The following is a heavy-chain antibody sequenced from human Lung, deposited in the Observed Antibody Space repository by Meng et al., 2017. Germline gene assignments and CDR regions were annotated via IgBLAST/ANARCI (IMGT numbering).Heavy chain of an antibody. D-gene: IGHD4-11*01. CDR2: INHSGST. J-gene: IGHJ4*02. Sequence: QGQLQQWGAGLLKPSETLSLTCAVDGGSFSDYYWSWIRQPPGKGLEWIGEINHSGSTNYNPSLESRAIISVDTSQNNLSLKLSSVTAADSAVYYCARGPTTMAHDFDYWGQGTLVTVSS. CDR1: GGSFSDYY. CDR3: ARGPTTMAHDFDY. V-gene: IGHV4-34*02.